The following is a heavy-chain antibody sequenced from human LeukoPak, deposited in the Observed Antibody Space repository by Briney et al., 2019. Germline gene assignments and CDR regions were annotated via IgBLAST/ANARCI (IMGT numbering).Heavy chain of an antibody. D-gene: IGHD6-6*01. CDR3: AREEYSSSSYYYYMDV. CDR1: GYTFTGYY. V-gene: IGHV1-2*02. Sequence: GASVKVSCKASGYTFTGYYMHWVRQAPGQGLEWMGWINPNSGGTNYAQKFQGRVTMTRDTSISTAYMELSRLRSDDTAVYYCAREEYSSSSYYYYMDVWGKGTTVTVSS. J-gene: IGHJ6*03. CDR2: INPNSGGT.